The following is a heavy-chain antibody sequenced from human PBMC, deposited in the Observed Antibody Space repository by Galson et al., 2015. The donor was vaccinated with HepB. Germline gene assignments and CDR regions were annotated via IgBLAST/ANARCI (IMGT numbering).Heavy chain of an antibody. CDR1: GGSISSGGYY. CDR2: IYYSGST. D-gene: IGHD6-13*01. Sequence: TLSLTCTVSGGSISSGGYYWSWIRQHPGKGLEWIGYIYYSGSTYYNPSLKSRVTISVDTSKNQFSLKLSSVTAADTAVYYCARHFSSSWDSDNWFDPWGQGTLVTVSS. CDR3: ARHFSSSWDSDNWFDP. V-gene: IGHV4-31*03. J-gene: IGHJ5*02.